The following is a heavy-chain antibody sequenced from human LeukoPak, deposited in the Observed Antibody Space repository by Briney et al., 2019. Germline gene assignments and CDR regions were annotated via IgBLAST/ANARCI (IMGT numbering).Heavy chain of an antibody. CDR1: GGSISSYY. V-gene: IGHV4-4*07. J-gene: IGHJ3*02. CDR3: ARPVEMATDDAFDI. D-gene: IGHD5-24*01. Sequence: KPSETLSLTCTVSGGSISSYYWSWIRQPAGKGLEWIGRIYTSGSTNYNPSLKSRVTMSVDTSKNQFSLKLSSVTAADTAVYYCARPVEMATDDAFDIWGQGTMVTVSS. CDR2: IYTSGST.